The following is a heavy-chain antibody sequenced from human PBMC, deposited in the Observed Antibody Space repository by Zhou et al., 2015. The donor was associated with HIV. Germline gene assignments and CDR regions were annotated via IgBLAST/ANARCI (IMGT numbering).Heavy chain of an antibody. J-gene: IGHJ4*02. V-gene: IGHV1-18*01. CDR1: GYTFTSYG. Sequence: QVQLVQSGAEVKKPGASVKVSCKASGYTFTSYGISWVRQAPGQGLEWMGWISAYNGNTNYAQKLQGRVTMTTDTSTSTAYMELRSLRSDDTAVYYCARGAVFAAGPIFSVYPLGFDYWGQGTLVTVSS. CDR3: ARGAVFAAGPIFSVYPLGFDY. CDR2: ISAYNGNT. D-gene: IGHD3-9*01.